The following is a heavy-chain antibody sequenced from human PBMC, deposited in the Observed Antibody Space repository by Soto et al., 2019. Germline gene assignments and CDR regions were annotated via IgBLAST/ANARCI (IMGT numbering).Heavy chain of an antibody. CDR1: GFSLSTSGVG. J-gene: IGHJ4*02. V-gene: IGHV2-5*02. Sequence: SGPTLLNPTQTLTLTCTFSGFSLSTSGVGVGWIRQPPGKALEWLALIYWDDDKRYSPSLKSRLTITKDTSKNQVVLTMTNMEPVDTPTYYWAHSQIFYDFLIVLGETYFYSWAQGTLVPVSS. D-gene: IGHD3-9*01. CDR2: IYWDDDK. CDR3: AHSQIFYDFLIVLGETYFYS.